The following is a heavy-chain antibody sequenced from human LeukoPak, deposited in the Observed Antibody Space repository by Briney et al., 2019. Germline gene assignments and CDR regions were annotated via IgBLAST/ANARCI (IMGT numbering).Heavy chain of an antibody. V-gene: IGHV3-7*01. Sequence: GGSLRLSCAASGFTFNSYWMSWVRQAPGKGLGWVASIKQDGREKYYVDSVKGRFTISRDNAKNSLYLQMNSLRAEDTAVYYCARLIADRTIYDYWGQGTLVTVSS. D-gene: IGHD6-6*01. J-gene: IGHJ4*02. CDR2: IKQDGREK. CDR1: GFTFNSYW. CDR3: ARLIADRTIYDY.